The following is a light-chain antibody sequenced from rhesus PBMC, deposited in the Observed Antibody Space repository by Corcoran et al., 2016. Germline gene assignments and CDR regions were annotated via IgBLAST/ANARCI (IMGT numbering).Light chain of an antibody. V-gene: IGKV1-43*01. Sequence: DIQMTQSPSSLSASAGDTVTITCRASQGISTYLNWYQQKPGKAPKRLIYAASSLESGVPSRFRGSGYWTEFTLTISSLQPEDFATYYCLQHNSNPPTFGQGTKVEIK. CDR1: QGISTY. J-gene: IGKJ1*01. CDR3: LQHNSNPPT. CDR2: AAS.